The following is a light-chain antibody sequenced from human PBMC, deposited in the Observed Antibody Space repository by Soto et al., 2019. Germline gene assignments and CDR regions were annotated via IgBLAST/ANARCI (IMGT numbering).Light chain of an antibody. CDR2: GAS. CDR3: QQSFSTPFT. V-gene: IGKV3-15*01. J-gene: IGKJ3*01. Sequence: EIALTQSPGSLSLSPGERATLSCRASQSVGSRFLAWYQQKPGQAPSLLIYGASTRATGTPARFSGSGSGTEFTLTISSLQSEDFATYFCQQSFSTPFTFGPGTKVDIK. CDR1: QSVGSRF.